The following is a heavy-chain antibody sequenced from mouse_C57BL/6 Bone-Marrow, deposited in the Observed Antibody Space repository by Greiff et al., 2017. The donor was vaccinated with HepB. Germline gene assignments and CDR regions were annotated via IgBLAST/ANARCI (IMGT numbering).Heavy chain of an antibody. J-gene: IGHJ3*01. CDR1: GYTFTSYG. CDR3: ARRDSSGYVAY. D-gene: IGHD3-2*02. CDR2: IYPRSGNT. Sequence: VQVVESGAELARPGASVKLSCKASGYTFTSYGISWVKQRTGQGLEWIGEIYPRSGNTYYNEKFKGKATLTADKSSSTAYMELRSLTSEDSAVYFCARRDSSGYVAYWGQGTLVTVSA. V-gene: IGHV1-81*01.